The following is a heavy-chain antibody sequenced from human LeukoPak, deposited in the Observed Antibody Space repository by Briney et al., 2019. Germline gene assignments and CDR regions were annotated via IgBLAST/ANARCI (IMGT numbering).Heavy chain of an antibody. J-gene: IGHJ3*01. V-gene: IGHV3-48*01. CDR1: GFTFSSYS. CDR2: ISSSSSTI. Sequence: GGSLRLSCAASGFTFSSYSVNWVRQAPGKGLEWVSYISSSSSTIYYADSVKGRFTIFRDSAKNSLYLQMNSLRAEDTAVYYCARDRDGYNESPQTHWGQGTMVTVSS. CDR3: ARDRDGYNESPQTH. D-gene: IGHD5-24*01.